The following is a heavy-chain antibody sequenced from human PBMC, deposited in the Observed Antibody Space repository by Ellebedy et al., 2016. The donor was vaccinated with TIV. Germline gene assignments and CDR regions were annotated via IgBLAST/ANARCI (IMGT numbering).Heavy chain of an antibody. CDR2: ISGGGDMI. D-gene: IGHD6-25*01. CDR1: GFSFSKYA. CDR3: AVGQRPPHDFTHAY. J-gene: IGHJ4*02. Sequence: GGSLRLSCVASGFSFSKYAMSWVRQVPGKGLEWVSAISGGGDMIFYADSVRGRFTFSRDKSKNSVYLQMNSLRAEDTAVYYCAVGQRPPHDFTHAYWGQGTLVTVSS. V-gene: IGHV3-23*01.